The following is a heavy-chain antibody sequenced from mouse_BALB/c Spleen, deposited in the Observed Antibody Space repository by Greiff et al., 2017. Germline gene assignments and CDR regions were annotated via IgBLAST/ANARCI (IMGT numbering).Heavy chain of an antibody. Sequence: VQLQQSGAELVRSGASVKLSCTASGFNIKDYYMHWVKQRPEQGLEWIGWIDPENGDTEYAPKFQGKATMTADTSSNTAYLQLSSLTSEDTAVYYCNGSYYGYDVFAYWGQGTLVTVSA. CDR3: NGSYYGYDVFAY. V-gene: IGHV14-4*02. D-gene: IGHD2-2*01. CDR1: GFNIKDYY. J-gene: IGHJ3*01. CDR2: IDPENGDT.